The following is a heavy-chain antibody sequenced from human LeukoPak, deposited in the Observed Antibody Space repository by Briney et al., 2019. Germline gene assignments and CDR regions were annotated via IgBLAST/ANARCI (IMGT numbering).Heavy chain of an antibody. CDR3: ARDTRITILGVARY. CDR1: GYTFSRYW. D-gene: IGHD3-3*01. Sequence: GGSLGLSCAASGYTFSRYWMSWVRQAPGKGLEWVANIKQDGSEKYYVYSVKGRFTISRDNAKNALYLQMNSLRAEDTAVYYCARDTRITILGVARYWGQGTLVTVSS. CDR2: IKQDGSEK. V-gene: IGHV3-7*01. J-gene: IGHJ4*02.